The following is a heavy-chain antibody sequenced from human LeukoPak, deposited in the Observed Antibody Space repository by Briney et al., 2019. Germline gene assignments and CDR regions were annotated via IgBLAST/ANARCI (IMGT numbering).Heavy chain of an antibody. Sequence: PSETLSLTCTVSGYSISSGYYWGWIRQPPGKGLEWIGSIYHSGSTYYNPSLKSRVTISVDTSKNQFSLKLSSVTAADTAVYYCARVGGDGDYHIDYWGQGTLVTVSS. CDR1: GYSISSGYY. D-gene: IGHD4-17*01. V-gene: IGHV4-38-2*02. CDR3: ARVGGDGDYHIDY. J-gene: IGHJ4*02. CDR2: IYHSGST.